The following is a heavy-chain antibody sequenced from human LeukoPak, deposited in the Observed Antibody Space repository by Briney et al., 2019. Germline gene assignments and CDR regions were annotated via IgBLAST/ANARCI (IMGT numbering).Heavy chain of an antibody. D-gene: IGHD3-10*01. Sequence: GGSLRLSCAASGFTFNSYWMSWVRQAPGKGLEWVANIKQDGSEKYYVDSVKGRFTISRDNAKNSLYLQMNSLRAEDTAVYYCARPFYGSGKHWGQGTLVTVSS. J-gene: IGHJ4*02. CDR1: GFTFNSYW. CDR3: ARPFYGSGKH. V-gene: IGHV3-7*01. CDR2: IKQDGSEK.